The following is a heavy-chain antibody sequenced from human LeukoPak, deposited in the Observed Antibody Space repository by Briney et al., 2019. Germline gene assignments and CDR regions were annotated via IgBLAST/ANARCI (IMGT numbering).Heavy chain of an antibody. CDR1: GGSFSGYY. Sequence: SETLSLTCAVYGGSFSGYYWSWIRQPPGKGLEWIGEINHSGSTNYNPSLKSRVTISVDTSKNQFSLKLSSVTAADTAVYHCAGLKAVAGTFDYWGQGTLVTVSS. CDR3: AGLKAVAGTFDY. D-gene: IGHD6-19*01. V-gene: IGHV4-34*01. J-gene: IGHJ4*02. CDR2: INHSGST.